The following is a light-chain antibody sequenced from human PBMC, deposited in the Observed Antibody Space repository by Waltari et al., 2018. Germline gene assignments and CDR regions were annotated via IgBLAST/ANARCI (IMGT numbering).Light chain of an antibody. J-gene: IGKJ3*01. CDR1: RSVTNM. V-gene: IGKV3-15*01. CDR2: DAS. CDR3: QQYYNWPLT. Sequence: EIVMTQSPATLSVSPGEGFTLSCRASRSVTNMLAWYQQKPGQAPRLLMYDASTRAAGISARFSGSESGTEFTLTINSLQSEDFAVYFCQQYYNWPLTFGPGTKVDIK.